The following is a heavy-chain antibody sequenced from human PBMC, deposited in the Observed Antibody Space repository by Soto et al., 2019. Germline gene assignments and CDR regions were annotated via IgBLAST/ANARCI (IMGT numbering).Heavy chain of an antibody. V-gene: IGHV1-2*04. CDR2: INPNSGGT. CDR1: GYTFTGYY. Sequence: ASVKVSCKASGYTFTGYYMHWVRQAPGQGLEWMGWINPNSGGTNYAQKFQGWVTMTRDTSISTAYMELSRLRSDDTAVYYCVRYRDIVGGAFDIWGQGTMVAVSS. J-gene: IGHJ3*02. CDR3: VRYRDIVGGAFDI. D-gene: IGHD2-15*01.